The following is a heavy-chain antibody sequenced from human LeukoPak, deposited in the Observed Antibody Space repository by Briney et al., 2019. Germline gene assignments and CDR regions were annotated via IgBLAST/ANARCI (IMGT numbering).Heavy chain of an antibody. CDR2: IYTSGST. J-gene: IGHJ4*02. Sequence: PSETLSLTCTVSGGSISSYYWSWIRQPAGKGLEWIGRIYTSGSTNYNPSLKSRVTMSIDTSKNQFSLKLTSVTAADTAVYYCARGAYYDILTGYYSPEDYWGQGTLVTVSS. CDR1: GGSISSYY. D-gene: IGHD3-9*01. V-gene: IGHV4-4*07. CDR3: ARGAYYDILTGYYSPEDY.